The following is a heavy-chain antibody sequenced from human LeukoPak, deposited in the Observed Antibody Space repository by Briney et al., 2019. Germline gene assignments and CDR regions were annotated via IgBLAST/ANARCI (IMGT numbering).Heavy chain of an antibody. CDR3: ARETAGDYDSSGYDAFDI. D-gene: IGHD3-22*01. Sequence: GGSLRLSCAASGFTFSNAWMSWVRQAPGKGLEWGSVIYSGGSTYYADSVKGRFTISRDNSKNTLYLQMNSLRAEDTAVYYCARETAGDYDSSGYDAFDIWGQGTMVTVSS. CDR2: IYSGGST. J-gene: IGHJ3*02. CDR1: GFTFSNAW. V-gene: IGHV3-53*01.